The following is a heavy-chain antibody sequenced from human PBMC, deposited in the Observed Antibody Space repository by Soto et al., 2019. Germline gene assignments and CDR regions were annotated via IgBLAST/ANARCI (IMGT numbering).Heavy chain of an antibody. V-gene: IGHV4-59*01. CDR2: IYYSGST. J-gene: IGHJ4*02. CDR3: ARHEADFWSGYYYFDY. D-gene: IGHD3-3*01. CDR1: GGSLSSYY. Sequence: ASETLSLTCTVAGGSLSSYYLSWIRQPPGKGLEWIGYIYYSGSTNYNPSLKSRVTISVDTSKNQFSLKLSSVTAADTAVYYCARHEADFWSGYYYFDYWGQGTLVTVSS.